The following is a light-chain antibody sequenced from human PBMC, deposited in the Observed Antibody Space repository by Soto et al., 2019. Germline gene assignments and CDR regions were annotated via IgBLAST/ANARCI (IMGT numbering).Light chain of an antibody. CDR1: QNVGTS. V-gene: IGKV3-15*01. CDR3: QQYTNWPPFT. CDR2: GAS. J-gene: IGKJ5*01. Sequence: IVLTQSPATLSVSPGEGASLSCRASQNVGTSLAWYQQKSGQAPRLLFYGASTRAAGVPARFSGSASGTKYTLTITSLQSEDFALYYCQQYTNWPPFTFGQGTRLEIK.